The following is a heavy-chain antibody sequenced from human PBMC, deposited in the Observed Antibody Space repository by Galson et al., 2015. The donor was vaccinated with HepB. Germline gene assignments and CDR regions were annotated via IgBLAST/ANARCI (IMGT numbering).Heavy chain of an antibody. D-gene: IGHD2-8*01. CDR2: IKSKTHGETT. Sequence: SLRLSCAASGFTFSDAWMSWVRQAPGTGLEWVGRIKSKTHGETTDYAAPVKGRFIISRDDSRKTLYLQMNGLKTEDTAVYYCTADLRYYSNGVWYWYYFGDWGQGALATVSS. V-gene: IGHV3-15*01. CDR3: TADLRYYSNGVWYWYYFGD. J-gene: IGHJ4*02. CDR1: GFTFSDAW.